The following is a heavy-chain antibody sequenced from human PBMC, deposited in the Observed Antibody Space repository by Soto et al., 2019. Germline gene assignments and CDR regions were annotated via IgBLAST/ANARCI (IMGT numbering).Heavy chain of an antibody. V-gene: IGHV3-30-3*01. Sequence: PGGSLRLSCAASGFTFSIYAIHWVRQAPGKGLEWVAVISYDGSNKYYADSVKGRFTVSRDNSKNTLYLQMNSLRTEDTAVYYCARESVTHFVFWGQGTLVTVSS. CDR2: ISYDGSNK. D-gene: IGHD4-17*01. CDR3: ARESVTHFVF. J-gene: IGHJ4*02. CDR1: GFTFSIYA.